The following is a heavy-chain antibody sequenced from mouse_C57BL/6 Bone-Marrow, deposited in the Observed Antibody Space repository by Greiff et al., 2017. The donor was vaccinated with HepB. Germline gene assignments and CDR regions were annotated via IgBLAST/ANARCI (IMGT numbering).Heavy chain of an antibody. Sequence: EVKLVESGGDLVKPGGSLKLSCAASGFTFSSYGMSWVRQTPDKRLEWVATISSGGSYTYYPDSVKGRFTISRDNAKNTLYLQMSSLKSEDTAMYYCAGSYWGQGTTLTVSS. V-gene: IGHV5-6*01. J-gene: IGHJ2*01. CDR1: GFTFSSYG. CDR2: ISSGGSYT. CDR3: AGSY.